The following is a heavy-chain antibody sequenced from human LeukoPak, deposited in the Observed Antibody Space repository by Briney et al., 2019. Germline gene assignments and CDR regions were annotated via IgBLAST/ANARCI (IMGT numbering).Heavy chain of an antibody. CDR1: GYTLTELS. V-gene: IGHV1-24*01. Sequence: ASVKVSCKVSGYTLTELSMHWVRQAPGKGLEWMGGFDPEDGETIHAQKFQGRVTMTEDTSTDTAYMELSSLRSEDTAVYYCATEIAARPSRYYYYGMDVWGQGTTVTVSS. J-gene: IGHJ6*02. CDR3: ATEIAARPSRYYYYGMDV. D-gene: IGHD6-6*01. CDR2: FDPEDGET.